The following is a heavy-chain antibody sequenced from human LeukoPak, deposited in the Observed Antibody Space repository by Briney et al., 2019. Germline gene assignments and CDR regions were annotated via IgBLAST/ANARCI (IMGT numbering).Heavy chain of an antibody. Sequence: GGSLRLSCAASGFTFSSYAMHWVHQAPGKGLEWVAVISYDGSNKYCADSVKGRFTISRDNSKNTLYLQMNSLRAEDTAVYYCAVVGATGYWGQGTLVTVSS. D-gene: IGHD1-26*01. V-gene: IGHV3-30-3*01. CDR3: AVVGATGY. J-gene: IGHJ4*02. CDR2: ISYDGSNK. CDR1: GFTFSSYA.